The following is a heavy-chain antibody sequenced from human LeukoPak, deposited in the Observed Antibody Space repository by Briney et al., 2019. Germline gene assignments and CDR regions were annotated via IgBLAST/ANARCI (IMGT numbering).Heavy chain of an antibody. Sequence: ASVKVSCKASGGTFSSYAISWVRQAPGQGLEWMGGIIPIFGTANYAQKFQGRVTITADESTSTAYIELSSLRSEDTAVYYCARSFGSGSPWDYYYYGMDVWGKGTTVTVSS. CDR2: IIPIFGTA. CDR3: ARSFGSGSPWDYYYYGMDV. J-gene: IGHJ6*04. CDR1: GGTFSSYA. D-gene: IGHD3-10*01. V-gene: IGHV1-69*13.